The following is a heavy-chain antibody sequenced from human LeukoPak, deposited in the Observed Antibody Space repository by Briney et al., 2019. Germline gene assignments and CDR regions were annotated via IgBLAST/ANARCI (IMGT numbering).Heavy chain of an antibody. CDR3: ASFDRWEVDV. CDR1: GYTFTSYG. Sequence: ASVKVSCKASGYTFTSYGISWVRQAPGQGLEWMGWTSAYNGNTNYAQKLQGRVTMTTDTFTSTAYMELSSLRSEDTAVYYCASFDRWEVDVWGQGTLVTVSS. CDR2: TSAYNGNT. D-gene: IGHD1-26*01. J-gene: IGHJ4*02. V-gene: IGHV1-18*01.